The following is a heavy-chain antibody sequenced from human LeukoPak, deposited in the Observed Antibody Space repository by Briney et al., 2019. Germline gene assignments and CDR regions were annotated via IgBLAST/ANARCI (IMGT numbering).Heavy chain of an antibody. D-gene: IGHD2-21*02. CDR2: IYPGDSDT. CDR1: GCSFTSFW. J-gene: IGHJ3*02. CDR3: ARPGARGKYCGGDCYPVPAFDI. V-gene: IGHV5-51*01. Sequence: GESLKISCQSSGCSFTSFWVGWVRQMPGKGLEWMGTIYPGDSDTRYSPSFQGQVTISADKSISTAYLQWSSLKASDTAMYYCARPGARGKYCGGDCYPVPAFDIWGQGTMVTVSS.